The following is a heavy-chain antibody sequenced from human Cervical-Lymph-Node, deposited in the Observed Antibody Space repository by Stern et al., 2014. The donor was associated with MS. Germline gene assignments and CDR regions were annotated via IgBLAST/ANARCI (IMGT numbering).Heavy chain of an antibody. D-gene: IGHD4-17*01. CDR2: INPNSGGT. CDR3: ARDLVDGDYLYYYYGMDV. CDR1: GYTFTGYY. V-gene: IGHV1-2*06. Sequence: VQLVESGAEVKKPGASVKVSCKASGYTFTGYYMHWVRQAPGQGLEWMGRINPNSGGTNYAQKFQGRVTMTRDTSISTAYMELSRPRSDDTAVYYCARDLVDGDYLYYYYGMDVWGQGTTVTVSS. J-gene: IGHJ6*02.